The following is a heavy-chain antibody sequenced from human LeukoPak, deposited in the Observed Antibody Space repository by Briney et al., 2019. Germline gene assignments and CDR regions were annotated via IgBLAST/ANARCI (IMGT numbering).Heavy chain of an antibody. CDR2: ISAYNGNT. CDR1: GYTFTSYG. CDR3: ARDPGGMDV. V-gene: IGHV1-18*01. J-gene: IGHJ6*04. Sequence: ASVKVSCKASGYTFTSYGISWVRQAPGQGLEWMGWISAYNGNTNYAQKLQGRVTITADESTSTAYMELSSLRSEDTAVYYCARDPGGMDVWGKGTTVTVSS.